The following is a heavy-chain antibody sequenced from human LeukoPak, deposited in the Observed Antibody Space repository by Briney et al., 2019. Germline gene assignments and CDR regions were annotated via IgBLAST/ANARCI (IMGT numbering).Heavy chain of an antibody. CDR1: GGTFSSYA. D-gene: IGHD3-3*01. J-gene: IGHJ6*02. CDR2: IIPIFGTA. CDR3: ARAQYYDFWSGLLSNYYYYGMDV. V-gene: IGHV1-69*01. Sequence: SVKVSCKASGGTFSSYAISWVRQAPGQGLEWMEGIIPIFGTANYAQKFQGRVTITADESTSTAYMELSSLRSEDTAVYYCARAQYYDFWSGLLSNYYYYGMDVWAKGPRSPSP.